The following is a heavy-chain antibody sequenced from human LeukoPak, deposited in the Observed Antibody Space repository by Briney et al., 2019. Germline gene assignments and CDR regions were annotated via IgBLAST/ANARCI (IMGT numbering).Heavy chain of an antibody. CDR1: GFTVSSNY. CDR3: ARAGYYYVGISAFDI. D-gene: IGHD3-22*01. V-gene: IGHV3-66*01. Sequence: PGGSLRLSCAASGFTVSSNYMSWVRQAPGKGLEWVSVIYSGGSTYYADSVKGRFTISRDNSKNTLYLQMNSLRGEDTAVYYCARAGYYYVGISAFDIWGQGTMVTVSS. J-gene: IGHJ3*02. CDR2: IYSGGST.